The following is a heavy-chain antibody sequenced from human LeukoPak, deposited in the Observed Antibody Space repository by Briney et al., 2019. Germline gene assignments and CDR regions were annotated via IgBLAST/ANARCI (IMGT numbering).Heavy chain of an antibody. Sequence: PSQTLSLTCTVSGGSISSGGYYWSWIRQHPGKGLGWIGNLYNSGTTYYNPSLKSRVTISVDTSKNQFSLKLSSVTAADTAMYYCARLYYYESSGYWDYFDYWGQGTLVTVSS. V-gene: IGHV4-31*03. CDR3: ARLYYYESSGYWDYFDY. CDR2: LYNSGTT. J-gene: IGHJ4*02. CDR1: GGSISSGGYY. D-gene: IGHD3-22*01.